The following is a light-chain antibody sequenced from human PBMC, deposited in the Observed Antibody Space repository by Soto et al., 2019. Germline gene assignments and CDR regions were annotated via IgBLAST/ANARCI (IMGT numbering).Light chain of an antibody. J-gene: IGKJ3*01. CDR2: GAS. V-gene: IGKV3-20*01. CDR1: QCVSSSF. CDR3: QQYGSSPFT. Sequence: EIVLTQSPGTLSLSPGERATLSCRASQCVSSSFLAWYQQKPGQAPRLLIYGASSRATGIPDRFSGGGSGTDFTLTISRLEPEDFAVYYCQQYGSSPFTFGPGTKVDIK.